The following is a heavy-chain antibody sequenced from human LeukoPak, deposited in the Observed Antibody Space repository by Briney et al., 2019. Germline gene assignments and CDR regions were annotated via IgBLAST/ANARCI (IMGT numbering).Heavy chain of an antibody. J-gene: IGHJ3*02. Sequence: GASVNVSCTASGYTFTGYYMHWVRQAPGQGLEWMGWINPNSGGTNYAQTFQGRVTMTRDTSISTAYMELSRLRSDDTAVYYCARDLRGIDAFDIWGQGTMVTVSS. D-gene: IGHD3-16*01. CDR3: ARDLRGIDAFDI. CDR1: GYTFTGYY. CDR2: INPNSGGT. V-gene: IGHV1-2*02.